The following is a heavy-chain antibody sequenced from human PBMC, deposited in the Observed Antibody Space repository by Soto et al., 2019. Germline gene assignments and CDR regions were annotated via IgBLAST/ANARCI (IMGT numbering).Heavy chain of an antibody. D-gene: IGHD3-3*01. CDR3: ARDLTIFGVEGGSFYGMDV. CDR2: IYSGGST. CDR1: GFTVSSNY. Sequence: EVQLVESGGGLIQPGGSLRLSCAASGFTVSSNYMSWVRQAPGKGLEWVSVIYSGGSTYYADSVKGRFTISRDNSKNTRYLQMNSLRAEDTAVYYCARDLTIFGVEGGSFYGMDVWGQGTTVTVSS. J-gene: IGHJ6*02. V-gene: IGHV3-53*01.